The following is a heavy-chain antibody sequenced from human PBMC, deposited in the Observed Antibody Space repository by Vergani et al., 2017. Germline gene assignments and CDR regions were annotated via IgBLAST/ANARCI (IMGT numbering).Heavy chain of an antibody. CDR1: GGTFSSYA. CDR3: ARPRFTPYCSGGSCHAEYFQH. J-gene: IGHJ1*01. CDR2: IIPIFGTA. Sequence: QVQLVQSGAEVKKPGSSVKVSCKASGGTFSSYAISWVRQAPGQGLEWMGRIIPIFGTANYAQKFQGRVTSTADESTSTAYMELSSLRSEDTAVYYCARPRFTPYCSGGSCHAEYFQHWGQGTLVTVSS. V-gene: IGHV1-69*13. D-gene: IGHD2-15*01.